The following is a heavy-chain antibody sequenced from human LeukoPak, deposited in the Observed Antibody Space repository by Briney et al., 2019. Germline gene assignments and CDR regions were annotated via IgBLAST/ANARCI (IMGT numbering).Heavy chain of an antibody. V-gene: IGHV3-30*18. Sequence: TGGSLRLSCAASGFTFSSYGMHWVRQAPGKGLEWVAVISYDGSNKYYADSVKGRFTISRDNSKNTLYLQMNSLRAEDTAVYYCAKEEQWLVPWYYYYYGMDVWGQGTTVPVSS. J-gene: IGHJ6*02. CDR2: ISYDGSNK. D-gene: IGHD6-19*01. CDR1: GFTFSSYG. CDR3: AKEEQWLVPWYYYYYGMDV.